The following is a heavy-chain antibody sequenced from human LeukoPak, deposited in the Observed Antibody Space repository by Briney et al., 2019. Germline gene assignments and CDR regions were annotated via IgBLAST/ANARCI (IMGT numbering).Heavy chain of an antibody. D-gene: IGHD6-6*01. J-gene: IGHJ6*02. CDR1: GFTFDDYA. CDR2: ISWNSGSI. Sequence: GRSLRLSCAASGFTFDDYAMHWVRQAPGEGLEWVSGISWNSGSIGYADSVKGRFTISRDDAKTSPYLQMNSLRAEDTALYYRAKSRIAARRGYYYGMDVWGQGNTVTVSS. CDR3: AKSRIAARRGYYYGMDV. V-gene: IGHV3-9*01.